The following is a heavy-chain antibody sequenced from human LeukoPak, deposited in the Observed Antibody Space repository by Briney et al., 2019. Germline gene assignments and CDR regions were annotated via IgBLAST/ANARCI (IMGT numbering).Heavy chain of an antibody. Sequence: PGGSLRLSCAASGFTFSSYAMSWVRQAPGEGLEWVAAISGSGGSTYYADSVKGRFTISRDNSKNTLYLQMNSLRAEDTAVYYCARYYYYDCWSGYYGYFDYWGQGTLVTVSS. CDR1: GFTFSSYA. V-gene: IGHV3-23*01. CDR2: ISGSGGST. J-gene: IGHJ4*02. D-gene: IGHD3-3*01. CDR3: ARYYYYDCWSGYYGYFDY.